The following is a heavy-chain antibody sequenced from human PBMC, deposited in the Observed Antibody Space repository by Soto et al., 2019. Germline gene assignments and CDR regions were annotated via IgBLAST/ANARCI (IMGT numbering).Heavy chain of an antibody. CDR2: TYYSGST. CDR1: GYSISNGGYY. CDR3: ARTTDAFDL. J-gene: IGHJ3*01. D-gene: IGHD1-1*01. Sequence: QVQLQESGPGLVKPSQTLSLTCTVSGYSISNGGYYWSWIRQRPGEGLEWLGYTYYSGSTYYNPSLKSRPSISVDTSKNQFSLKVNSVTAADKAVYYCARTTDAFDLWGQGTMVTVSS. V-gene: IGHV4-31*03.